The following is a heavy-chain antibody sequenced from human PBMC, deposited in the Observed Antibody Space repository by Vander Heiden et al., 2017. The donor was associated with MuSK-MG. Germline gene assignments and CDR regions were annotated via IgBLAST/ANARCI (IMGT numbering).Heavy chain of an antibody. V-gene: IGHV3-9*01. CDR3: VKAGGNRAECYGNF. D-gene: IGHD2-2*01. CDR2: INWNSDNR. CDR1: GFSFDEYA. J-gene: IGHJ4*02. Sequence: EVQLVASGGGLVQPGRSLRLSCAASGFSFDEYAMHWVRQPPGKGLEWVSSINWNSDNRVYADSVKGRFTISRDNGKKSLYLQMNSLKTEDTALYYCVKAGGNRAECYGNFWGQGTLVTVSS.